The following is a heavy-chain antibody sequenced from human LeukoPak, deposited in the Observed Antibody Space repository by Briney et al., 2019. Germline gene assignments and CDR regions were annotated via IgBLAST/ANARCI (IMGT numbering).Heavy chain of an antibody. J-gene: IGHJ4*02. CDR2: INYSGGHK. Sequence: GGSLRLSCVASGFTFKNCAMSWVRLAPGKGLEWVSGINYSGGHKYYADSVKGRFTISRDSSKNTLSLQMNGLTTEDTAVYYCAKDDSMTLDHFDYWGQGALVTVSS. V-gene: IGHV3-23*01. D-gene: IGHD4-11*01. CDR3: AKDDSMTLDHFDY. CDR1: GFTFKNCA.